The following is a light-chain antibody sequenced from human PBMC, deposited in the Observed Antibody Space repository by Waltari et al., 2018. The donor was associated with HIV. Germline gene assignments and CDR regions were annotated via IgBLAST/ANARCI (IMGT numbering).Light chain of an antibody. CDR2: GAS. CDR1: QSVSSSY. CDR3: QQYGSSPRT. V-gene: IGKV3-20*01. J-gene: IGKJ1*01. Sequence: DIVLTQSPATLSSSPGDRATLSCRASQSVSSSYLAWYQQKPGQAPRLLIYGASSRATGIPDRFSGSGSGTDFTLTISRLEPEDFAVYYCQQYGSSPRTFGQGTKVEIK.